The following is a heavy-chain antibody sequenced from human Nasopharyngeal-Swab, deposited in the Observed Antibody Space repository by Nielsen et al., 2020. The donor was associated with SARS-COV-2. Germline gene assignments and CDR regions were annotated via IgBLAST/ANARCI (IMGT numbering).Heavy chain of an antibody. CDR3: ARERRSIGMDV. J-gene: IGHJ6*02. Sequence: GESLKISCAASGFTFSSYGMHWVRQAPGKGLEWVAVIWYDGSNKYYADSVKGRFTISRDNSKNTLYLQMNSLRAEDTAVYYCARERRSIGMDVWGQGTTVTVSS. CDR1: GFTFSSYG. CDR2: IWYDGSNK. D-gene: IGHD6-6*01. V-gene: IGHV3-33*01.